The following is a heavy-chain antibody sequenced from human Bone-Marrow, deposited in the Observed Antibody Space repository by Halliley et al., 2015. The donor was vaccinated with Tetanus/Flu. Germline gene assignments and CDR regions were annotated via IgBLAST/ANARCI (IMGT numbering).Heavy chain of an antibody. D-gene: IGHD3-16*01. J-gene: IGHJ1*01. CDR1: GFTFTRYG. CDR2: ITTSGDIT. V-gene: IGHV3-23*01. Sequence: SLRLSCAGSGFTFTRYGMSWVRQAPGKGLEWVSGITTSGDITYYADSVKGRFTISRDNSKNTLYLQMNSLRAEDSAIYYCADGGVYEVGAYSPQSFHHWGQGTLGTVSS. CDR3: ADGGVYEVGAYSPQSFHH.